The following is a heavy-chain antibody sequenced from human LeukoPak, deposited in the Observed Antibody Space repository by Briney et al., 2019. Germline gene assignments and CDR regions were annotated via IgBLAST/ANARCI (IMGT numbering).Heavy chain of an antibody. CDR2: ISSSSSNYI. CDR1: GFTFSSYS. CDR3: ARGPMATIKFDI. V-gene: IGHV3-21*01. Sequence: GGSLRLSCAASGFTFSSYSMNWVRQAPGKGLEWVSSISSSSSNYIYYTDSVKGRFTISRDNAKNSLYLQMDSLRAEDTAVYYCARGPMATIKFDIWGQGTMVTVSS. J-gene: IGHJ3*02. D-gene: IGHD5-24*01.